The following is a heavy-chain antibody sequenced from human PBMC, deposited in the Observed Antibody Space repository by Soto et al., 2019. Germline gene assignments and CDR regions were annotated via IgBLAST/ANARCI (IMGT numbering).Heavy chain of an antibody. CDR2: INPSGGST. Sequence: SVKVSCKASGPTFTSYHMQWVRQAPGQGLEWMGIINPSGGSTSYAQKFQGRVTMTRDTSTSTVYMELSSLRSEDSAVYYCAGTTGYCSCASFPTVLDYWG. CDR1: GPTFTSYH. J-gene: IGHJ4*01. D-gene: IGHD2-15*01. CDR3: AGTTGYCSCASFPTVLDY. V-gene: IGHV1-46*01.